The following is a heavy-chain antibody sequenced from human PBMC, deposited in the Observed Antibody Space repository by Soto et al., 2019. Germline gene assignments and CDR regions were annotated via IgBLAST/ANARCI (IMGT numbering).Heavy chain of an antibody. CDR1: GFTFSSYW. CDR2: IKQDGSEK. Sequence: SGGSLRLSCAASGFTFSSYWMSWVRQAPGKGLEWVANIKQDGSEKYYVDSVKGRFTISRDNAKNSLYLQMNSLRAEDTAVYYCAARGPAAVVVVAATDDAFDIWGQGTMVTVSS. D-gene: IGHD2-15*01. J-gene: IGHJ3*02. V-gene: IGHV3-7*03. CDR3: AARGPAAVVVVAATDDAFDI.